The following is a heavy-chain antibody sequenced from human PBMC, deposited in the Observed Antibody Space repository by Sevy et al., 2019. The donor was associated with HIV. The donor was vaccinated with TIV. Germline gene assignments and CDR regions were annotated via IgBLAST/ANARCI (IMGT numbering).Heavy chain of an antibody. CDR2: ISSSSSYI. V-gene: IGHV3-21*01. CDR1: GFTFSSYS. J-gene: IGHJ4*02. D-gene: IGHD3-3*01. CDR3: ARDSRDFWSGSLYDY. Sequence: GGSLRLSCAASGFTFSSYSMNWVRQAPGKGLEWVSSISSSSSYIYHADSVKGRFTISRDNAKNSLYLQMNSLRAEDTAVYYCARDSRDFWSGSLYDYWGQGTLVTVSS.